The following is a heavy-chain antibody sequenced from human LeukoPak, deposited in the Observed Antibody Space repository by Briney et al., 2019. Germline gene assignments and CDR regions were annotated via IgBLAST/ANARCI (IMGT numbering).Heavy chain of an antibody. Sequence: PSETLSLTCTVSGGSISSYYWSWIRQPPGKGLEWIGRIYTSGSTNYNPSLKSRVTISVDTSKNQFSLKLSSVTAADTAVYYCARDKGGHYYDSSGYNDAFDIWGQGTMVTVSS. D-gene: IGHD3-22*01. V-gene: IGHV4-4*08. J-gene: IGHJ3*02. CDR3: ARDKGGHYYDSSGYNDAFDI. CDR1: GGSISSYY. CDR2: IYTSGST.